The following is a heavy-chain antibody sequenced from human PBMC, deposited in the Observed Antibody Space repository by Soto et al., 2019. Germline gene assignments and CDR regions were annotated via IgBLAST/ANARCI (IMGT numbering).Heavy chain of an antibody. CDR3: ARVVGYYYGSEHYYYYGMDV. J-gene: IGHJ6*02. Sequence: QVQLQESGPGLVKPSQTLSLTCTVSGGSISSGGYYWSWIRQHPGKGLEWLGYIYYRGSNYYNPSLKSRVTISVDTSKNQFSLKLSSVTAADTAVYYCARVVGYYYGSEHYYYYGMDVWGQGTTVTVSS. CDR1: GGSISSGGYY. V-gene: IGHV4-31*03. CDR2: IYYRGSN. D-gene: IGHD3-10*01.